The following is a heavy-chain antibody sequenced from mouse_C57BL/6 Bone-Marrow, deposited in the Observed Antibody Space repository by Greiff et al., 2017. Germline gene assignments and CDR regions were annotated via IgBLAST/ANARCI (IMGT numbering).Heavy chain of an antibody. CDR2: IDPSDSYT. V-gene: IGHV1-50*01. Sequence: VQLQQPGAELVKPGASVKLSCKASGYTFTSYWMQWVKQRPGQGLEWIGEIDPSDSYTNYNQKFKGKATLTVDPSSSTAYMQLSSLTSEDSAVYYCASHYYGSSYWYFDVWGTGTTVTVSS. D-gene: IGHD1-1*01. J-gene: IGHJ1*03. CDR3: ASHYYGSSYWYFDV. CDR1: GYTFTSYW.